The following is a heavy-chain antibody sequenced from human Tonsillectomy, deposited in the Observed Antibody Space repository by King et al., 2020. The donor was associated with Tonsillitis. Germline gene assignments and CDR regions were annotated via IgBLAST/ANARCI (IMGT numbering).Heavy chain of an antibody. V-gene: IGHV3-64D*06. D-gene: IGHD3-10*01. CDR2: ISSNGGST. CDR1: GFTFSSYA. Sequence: VQLVESGGGLVQPGGSLRLSCSASGFTFSSYAMHWVRQAPGKGLEDVSAISSNGGSTYYADSVKGRFTISRDNSKNTLYLQMSSLRAEDTAVYYCSTADYYGSGSYYNDPSDDAFDIWGQGTMVTVSS. J-gene: IGHJ3*02. CDR3: STADYYGSGSYYNDPSDDAFDI.